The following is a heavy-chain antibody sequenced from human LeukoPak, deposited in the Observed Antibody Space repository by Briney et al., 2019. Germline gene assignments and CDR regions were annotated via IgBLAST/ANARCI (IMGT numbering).Heavy chain of an antibody. CDR1: GFTFSSYN. V-gene: IGHV3-21*01. D-gene: IGHD1-26*01. CDR2: ISSSSSYI. CDR3: ARVRGVGGRYFDY. Sequence: GGSLRLSCAASGFTFSSYNMNWVRQAPGKGLEWVSSISSSSSYIYYADSVKGRFTISRDNAKNSLYLQMNSLRAEDTAVYYCARVRGVGGRYFDYWGQGTLVTVSS. J-gene: IGHJ4*02.